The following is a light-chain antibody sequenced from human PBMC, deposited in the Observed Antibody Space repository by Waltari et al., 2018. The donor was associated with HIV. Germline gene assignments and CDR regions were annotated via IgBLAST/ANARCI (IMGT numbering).Light chain of an antibody. J-gene: IGLJ1*01. CDR1: SSYVDTF. CDR2: NVN. Sequence: QSALTQPHSVSGSPGQSLTISCTGTSSYVDTFVSWYQQHPGKAPQFIIYNVNNRPSGVPDRFSGSKSGNTAFLTISGLQADDEAEYHCCSHAGNFIFAFGTGTKVTVL. CDR3: CSHAGNFIFA. V-gene: IGLV2-11*01.